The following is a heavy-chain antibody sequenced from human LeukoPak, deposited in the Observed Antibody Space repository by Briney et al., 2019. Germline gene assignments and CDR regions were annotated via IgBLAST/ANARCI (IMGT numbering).Heavy chain of an antibody. CDR2: INPSGST. V-gene: IGHV4-34*01. CDR1: GGSFSGNY. CDR3: ARGRPGYSSSWYST. J-gene: IGHJ4*02. D-gene: IGHD6-13*01. Sequence: SETLSLTCAVYGGSFSGNYWSWIRQPPGEGLEWIWEINPSGSTNYNPSLKCRVTISVDTSKNHFALNLRSVTAADTAMYYCARGRPGYSSSWYSTWGQGTLVTVSS.